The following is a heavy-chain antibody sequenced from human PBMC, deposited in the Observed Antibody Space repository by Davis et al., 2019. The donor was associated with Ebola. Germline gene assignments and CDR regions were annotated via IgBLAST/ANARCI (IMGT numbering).Heavy chain of an antibody. D-gene: IGHD6-19*01. CDR3: AREASSGWHAWEFDP. J-gene: IGHJ5*02. CDR2: IYHSGST. CDR1: GGSISSSNW. V-gene: IGHV4-4*02. Sequence: PSETLSLTCAVSGGSISSSNWWSWVRQPPGKGLEWIGEIYHSGSTNYNPSLKSRVTISVDKSKNQFSLKLSSVTAADTAVYYCAREASSGWHAWEFDPWGQGTLVTVSS.